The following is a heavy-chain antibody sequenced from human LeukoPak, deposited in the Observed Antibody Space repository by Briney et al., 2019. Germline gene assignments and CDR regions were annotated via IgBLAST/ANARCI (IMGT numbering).Heavy chain of an antibody. J-gene: IGHJ4*02. V-gene: IGHV1-18*04. CDR3: ARSQYCTNGVCYKGDPESDY. Sequence: GASVKVSCKASGYTFTGYYMHWVRQAPGQGLGWMGWISAYNGNTNYAQKLQGRVTMTTDTSTSTAYMELRSLRSDDTAVYYCARSQYCTNGVCYKGDPESDYWGQGTLVTVSS. D-gene: IGHD2-8*01. CDR2: ISAYNGNT. CDR1: GYTFTGYY.